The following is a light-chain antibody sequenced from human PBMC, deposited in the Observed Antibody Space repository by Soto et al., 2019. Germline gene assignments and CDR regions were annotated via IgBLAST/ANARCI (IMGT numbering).Light chain of an antibody. J-gene: IGKJ1*01. V-gene: IGKV3-20*01. CDR1: QSVSSSY. CDR3: QQYDTSLPWT. Sequence: EIVLTQSPGTLSLSPGDRATVSCRASQSVSSSYLAWYQQKPGQAPRLLIYGASNRATGIPDRFSGSGSGTDFSLTISRLEPEDFAVYFCQQYDTSLPWTFGQGTKVEIK. CDR2: GAS.